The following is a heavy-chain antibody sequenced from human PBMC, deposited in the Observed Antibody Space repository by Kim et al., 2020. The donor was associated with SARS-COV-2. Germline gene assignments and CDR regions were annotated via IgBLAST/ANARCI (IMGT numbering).Heavy chain of an antibody. CDR2: ISSDGGKI. Sequence: GGSLRLSCAVSGFSFSSYGMHWVRLAPGKGLEWVAVISSDGGKIYYEDSVKGRFTISRDNSKKRLYLQMNSLRVEDTAVYYCAIRNRGVVWGPFDPW. V-gene: IGHV3-30*03. CDR1: GFSFSSYG. CDR3: AIRNRGVVWGPFDP. D-gene: IGHD3-10*01. J-gene: IGHJ5*02.